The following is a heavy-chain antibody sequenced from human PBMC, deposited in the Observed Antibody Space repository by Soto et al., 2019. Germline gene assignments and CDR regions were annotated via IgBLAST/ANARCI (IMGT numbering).Heavy chain of an antibody. D-gene: IGHD2-15*01. CDR1: GGSFSGYY. V-gene: IGHV4-34*01. J-gene: IGHJ6*02. CDR3: ARGHAVVVVAATPYYYYGMDV. Sequence: SETLSLTCAVYGGSFSGYYWSWIRQPPGKGLEWIGEINHSGSTNYNPSLKSRVTISVDTSKTQFSLKLSSVTAADTAVYYCARGHAVVVVAATPYYYYGMDVWGQGTTVTVTS. CDR2: INHSGST.